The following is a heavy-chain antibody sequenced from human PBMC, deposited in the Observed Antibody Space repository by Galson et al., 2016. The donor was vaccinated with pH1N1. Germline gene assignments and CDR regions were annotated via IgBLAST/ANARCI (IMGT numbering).Heavy chain of an antibody. J-gene: IGHJ6*02. CDR3: ARERIAARPHYYGLDV. CDR2: ISTTSSHI. V-gene: IGHV3-21*01. D-gene: IGHD6-6*01. Sequence: SLRLSCAASGFTLSGYSLNWVRQAPGKGLEWVSFISTTSSHIYYADLVRGRFTISRDNAKNSLYLQMNSLRAEDTALYYCARERIAARPHYYGLDVWGQGTTVIVCS. CDR1: GFTLSGYS.